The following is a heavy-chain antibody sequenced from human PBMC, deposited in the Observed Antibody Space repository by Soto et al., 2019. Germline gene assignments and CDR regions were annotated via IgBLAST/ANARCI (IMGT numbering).Heavy chain of an antibody. V-gene: IGHV3-21*01. J-gene: IGHJ6*02. CDR2: ISSSSSYI. D-gene: IGHD2-2*01. Sequence: GGSLRLSCAASGFTFSSYSMNWVRQAPGKGLEWVSSISSSSSYIYYADSVKGRFTISRDNAKNSLYLQMNSLRAEDTAVYYCARDRGSSTSCYLSCGMDVWGQGTTVTVSS. CDR3: ARDRGSSTSCYLSCGMDV. CDR1: GFTFSSYS.